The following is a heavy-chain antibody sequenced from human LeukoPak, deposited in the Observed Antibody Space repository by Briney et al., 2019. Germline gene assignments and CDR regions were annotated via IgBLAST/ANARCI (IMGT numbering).Heavy chain of an antibody. CDR1: GFTFSSYS. CDR2: ISSSGSYI. Sequence: GGSLRLSCAASGFTFSSYSMNWVRQAPGKGLEWVSSISSSGSYIYYADSVKGRFTISRDNAKNSLYLQMNGLRAEDTAVYYCARDPGRCTSSSCYPDYWGQGTLVIVSS. V-gene: IGHV3-21*01. CDR3: ARDPGRCTSSSCYPDY. J-gene: IGHJ4*02. D-gene: IGHD2-2*01.